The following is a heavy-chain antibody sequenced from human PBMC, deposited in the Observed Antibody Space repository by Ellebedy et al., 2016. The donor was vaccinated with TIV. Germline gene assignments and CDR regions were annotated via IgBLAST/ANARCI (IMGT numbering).Heavy chain of an antibody. J-gene: IGHJ6*02. Sequence: GGSLRLXCAASGFSFSSYAMSWVRQPPGKGLEWVSVISDIGVTTKSADSVKGRFTISRDNSKNNLHLQMKGLRAEDTAVYYCARADIGIEPSYHGMDVWGQGTTVTVSS. CDR3: ARADIGIEPSYHGMDV. V-gene: IGHV3-23*01. CDR1: GFSFSSYA. D-gene: IGHD3-16*02. CDR2: ISDIGVTT.